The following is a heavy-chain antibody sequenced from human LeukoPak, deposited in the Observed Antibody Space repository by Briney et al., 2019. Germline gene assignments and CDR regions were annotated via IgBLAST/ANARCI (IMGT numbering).Heavy chain of an antibody. CDR2: IYYSGST. CDR3: ARENQLLFYGAVIDD. Sequence: SETLSLTCTVSGGSISNYYWSWLRQPPGKGLEWIGYIYYSGSTNYNPSLKSRVTMSVDTSKNQFSLKLSSVTAADTAVYYCARENQLLFYGAVIDDWGQGTLVAVSP. D-gene: IGHD2-21*01. J-gene: IGHJ4*02. CDR1: GGSISNYY. V-gene: IGHV4-59*01.